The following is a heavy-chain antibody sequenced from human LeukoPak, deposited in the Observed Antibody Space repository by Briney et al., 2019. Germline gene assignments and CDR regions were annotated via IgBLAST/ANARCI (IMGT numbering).Heavy chain of an antibody. Sequence: GGSLRLSCAASGFTFDDYGMSWVRQAPGKGLEWVSGINWNGGSTGYADSVKGRFTISRDNAKNSLYLQMNSLRAEDTALYHCARDRAYCGGDCYSYYYGMDVWGQGTTATVSS. CDR2: INWNGGST. CDR1: GFTFDDYG. CDR3: ARDRAYCGGDCYSYYYGMDV. V-gene: IGHV3-20*01. D-gene: IGHD2-21*02. J-gene: IGHJ6*02.